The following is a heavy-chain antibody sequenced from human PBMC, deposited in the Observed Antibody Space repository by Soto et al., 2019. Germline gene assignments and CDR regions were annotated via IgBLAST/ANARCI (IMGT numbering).Heavy chain of an antibody. J-gene: IGHJ5*02. Sequence: SETLSLTCTVSGGSISSGGYYWSWIRQHPGKGLEWIGYIYYSGSTYYNPSLKSRVTISVDTSKNQFSLKLSSVTAADTAVYYCARGSALDNWFDPWGQGTLVTVSS. D-gene: IGHD6-6*01. CDR1: GGSISSGGYY. CDR2: IYYSGST. CDR3: ARGSALDNWFDP. V-gene: IGHV4-31*03.